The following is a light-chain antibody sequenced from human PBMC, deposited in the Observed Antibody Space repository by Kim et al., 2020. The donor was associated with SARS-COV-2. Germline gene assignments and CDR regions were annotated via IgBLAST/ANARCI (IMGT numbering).Light chain of an antibody. CDR3: QTWGTGIVV. CDR1: SGHSNYA. CDR2: LNSDGSH. V-gene: IGLV4-69*01. J-gene: IGLJ2*01. Sequence: SVKLTGTLSSGHSNYAIAWHQQQPEKGPRYLMKLNSDGSHSKGDGIPDRFSGSSSGAERYLTISSLQSEDEADYYCQTWGTGIVVFGGGTQLTVL.